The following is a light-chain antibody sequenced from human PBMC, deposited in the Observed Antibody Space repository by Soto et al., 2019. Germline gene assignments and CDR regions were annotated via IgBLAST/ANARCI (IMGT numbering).Light chain of an antibody. CDR2: GAS. J-gene: IGKJ1*01. CDR1: QSVSGN. CDR3: QQDNNWPRT. V-gene: IGKV3-15*01. Sequence: EIVMTQSPATLSVSPGERATLSCRASQSVSGNLAWYQQKPGQAPRLLIYGASTRATGIPARFSGSGSGTEVTLTISSLQSEDFAVYYCQQDNNWPRTFGQGTKVEIK.